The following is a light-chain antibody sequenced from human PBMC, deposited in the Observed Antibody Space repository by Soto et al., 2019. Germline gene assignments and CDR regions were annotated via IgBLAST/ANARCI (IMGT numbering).Light chain of an antibody. J-gene: IGKJ1*01. CDR3: QQSYSTPWT. CDR1: QSISSY. Sequence: IQLTQSPSSLSASVGDRFTITCRASQSISSYLNWYQQKPGKAPKLLIYAASSLQSGVPSRFSGSGSGTDFTLTISSLQPEDFATYYCQQSYSTPWTFGQGTKVDIK. CDR2: AAS. V-gene: IGKV1-39*01.